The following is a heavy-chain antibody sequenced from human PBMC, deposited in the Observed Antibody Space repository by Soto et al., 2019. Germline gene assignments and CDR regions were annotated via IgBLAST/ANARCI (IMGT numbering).Heavy chain of an antibody. CDR3: ARVLDKRLDSGIIGY. CDR1: GYTFTGYY. V-gene: IGHV1-2*06. J-gene: IGHJ4*02. D-gene: IGHD6-25*01. Sequence: ASVKVSCKASGYTFTGYYMHGVRQAPGQGLEWMGRINPNSGGTNYAQKFQGRLTITRHTSISTAYMELSRLRSDDTAVYYCARVLDKRLDSGIIGYSGQGTLLTVSS. CDR2: INPNSGGT.